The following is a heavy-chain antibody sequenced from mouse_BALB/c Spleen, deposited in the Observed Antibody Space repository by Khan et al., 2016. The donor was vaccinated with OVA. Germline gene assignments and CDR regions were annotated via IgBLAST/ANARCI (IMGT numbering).Heavy chain of an antibody. Sequence: QVQLKESGPGLVAPSQSLSITCTVSGFSLSRYNIHWVRQPPGKGLEWLGMIWGGGSTDYNSDLKSRLSISKDNSKDHVFLKMHSLQTDDTAMYYCARAYYRYDDYYAMDYWGQGTSVTVSS. J-gene: IGHJ4*01. CDR1: GFSLSRYN. CDR2: IWGGGST. CDR3: ARAYYRYDDYYAMDY. V-gene: IGHV2-6-4*01. D-gene: IGHD2-14*01.